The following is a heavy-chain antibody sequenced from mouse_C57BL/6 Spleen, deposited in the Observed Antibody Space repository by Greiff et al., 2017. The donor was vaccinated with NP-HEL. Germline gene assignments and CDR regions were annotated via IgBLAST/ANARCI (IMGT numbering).Heavy chain of an antibody. Sequence: QVQLQQSGAELVMPGASVKLSCKASGYTFTSYWMHWVKQRPGQGLEWIGEIDPSDSYTNYNQKFKGKSTLTVDKSSSTAYMQLSSLTSEDSAVYYCARRGYGNYPDYWGQGTTLTVSS. J-gene: IGHJ2*01. CDR3: ARRGYGNYPDY. CDR1: GYTFTSYW. D-gene: IGHD2-1*01. CDR2: IDPSDSYT. V-gene: IGHV1-69*01.